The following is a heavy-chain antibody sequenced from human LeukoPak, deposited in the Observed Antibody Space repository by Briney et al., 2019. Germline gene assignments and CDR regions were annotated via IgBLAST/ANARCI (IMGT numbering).Heavy chain of an antibody. CDR1: GFSFSTYS. J-gene: IGHJ6*04. V-gene: IGHV3-21*06. CDR2: ISRNSRYI. CDR3: AELGITMIGGV. D-gene: IGHD3-10*02. Sequence: GGSLRLSCAASGFSFSTYSMNWVRQAPGKGLEWVSSISRNSRYIYYADSMRGRFTISRDNAKNSLYLQMNSLKPEDTAVYYCAELGITMIGGVWGKGTTVTISS.